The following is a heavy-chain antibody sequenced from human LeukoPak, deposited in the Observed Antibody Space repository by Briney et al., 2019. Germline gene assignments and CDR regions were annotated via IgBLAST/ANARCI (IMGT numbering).Heavy chain of an antibody. V-gene: IGHV1-8*01. J-gene: IGHJ2*01. Sequence: GASVKVSCKASGYTFTSYDINWVRQATGQGLEWMGWMNPNSGNTGYAQKFQGRVTMTRNTSISTAYMELSSLRSEDTAVYYCARGFLVAGNWYFDLWGRGTLVTVSS. D-gene: IGHD6-19*01. CDR1: GYTFTSYD. CDR3: ARGFLVAGNWYFDL. CDR2: MNPNSGNT.